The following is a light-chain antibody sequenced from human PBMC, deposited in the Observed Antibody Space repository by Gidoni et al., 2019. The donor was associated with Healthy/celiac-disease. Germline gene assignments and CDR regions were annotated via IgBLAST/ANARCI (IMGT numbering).Light chain of an antibody. J-gene: IGKJ3*01. V-gene: IGKV1-33*01. Sequence: DIQMTQSPSSLSASVGDRVTITCQASQDISNYLNWYQQKPGKAPKLLIYDASNLETGVPSRFSGSGSGTDFTFTISSLQPEDIATYYCQQYDNLQITFGPGTKVYIK. CDR2: DAS. CDR3: QQYDNLQIT. CDR1: QDISNY.